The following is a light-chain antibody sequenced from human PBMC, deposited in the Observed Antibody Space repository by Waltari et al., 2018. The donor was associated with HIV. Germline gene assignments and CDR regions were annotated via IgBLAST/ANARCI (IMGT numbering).Light chain of an antibody. CDR1: ALPKQY. Sequence: SYELTQPPSVSVSPGQTARITCSGDALPKQYAYWYQQKPGQAPELVIYKDSERPSGIPERFSGSSSGTTVTLTISGVQAEDEADYYCQSADSSYTYPGVVFGGGTKLTVL. V-gene: IGLV3-25*03. CDR2: KDS. CDR3: QSADSSYTYPGVV. J-gene: IGLJ2*01.